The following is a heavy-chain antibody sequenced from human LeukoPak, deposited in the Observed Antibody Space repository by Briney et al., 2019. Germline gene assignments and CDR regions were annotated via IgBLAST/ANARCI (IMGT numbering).Heavy chain of an antibody. V-gene: IGHV4-59*08. CDR2: IYYSGST. J-gene: IGHJ4*02. CDR3: ASSIAVAPFDY. CDR1: GGSISSYY. Sequence: SETLSLTCTVSGGSISSYYWSWLRQPPGKGLEWIGYIYYSGSTNYNPSLKSRVTISVDTSKNQFSLKLSSVTAADTAVYYCASSIAVAPFDYWGQGTLVTVSS. D-gene: IGHD6-19*01.